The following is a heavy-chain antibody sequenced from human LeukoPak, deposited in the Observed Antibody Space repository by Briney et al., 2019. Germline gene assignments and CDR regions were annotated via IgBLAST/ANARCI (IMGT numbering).Heavy chain of an antibody. V-gene: IGHV3-23*01. CDR1: GVTFSNHW. CDR3: AKGLNPCSSSCCYKFPWQS. J-gene: IGHJ5*02. D-gene: IGHD2-2*02. Sequence: AGSLRLSCAASGVTFSNHWLHWVRQVPGNGMLLVSSISGSGDRTYYVDFVKGRFTISRDNSKSTLYLQMNSLSAEDTAIYYCAKGLNPCSSSCCYKFPWQSWGQGALVTVSS. CDR2: ISGSGDRT.